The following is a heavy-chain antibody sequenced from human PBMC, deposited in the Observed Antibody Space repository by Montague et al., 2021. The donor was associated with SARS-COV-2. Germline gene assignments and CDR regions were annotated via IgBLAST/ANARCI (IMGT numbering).Heavy chain of an antibody. D-gene: IGHD3-9*01. CDR1: GGSVSGTSYY. Sequence: SETLSLTCTVSGGSVSGTSYYWAWIRQPPGKGLGRIVNIHHSGTTFYXLSLKNRVTISVDTSKNEVSLKLNSVTAADTAVYYCARGSVFRYYDFLTGSRSYFDYWGQGTLVTVSS. CDR2: IHHSGTT. CDR3: ARGSVFRYYDFLTGSRSYFDY. J-gene: IGHJ4*02. V-gene: IGHV4-39*01.